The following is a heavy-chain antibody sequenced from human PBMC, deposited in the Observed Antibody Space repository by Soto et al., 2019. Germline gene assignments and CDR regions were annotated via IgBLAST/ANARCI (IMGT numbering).Heavy chain of an antibody. Sequence: SETLSLTCTVSGGSISSYYWSWIRQPPGKGLEWIGYIYYSGSTNYNPSLKSRVTISVDTSKNQFSLKLSSVTAADTAVYYCARAIYYDFWSGYYSDYYYYGMDVWGQGTTVTVSS. CDR3: ARAIYYDFWSGYYSDYYYYGMDV. D-gene: IGHD3-3*01. CDR1: GGSISSYY. J-gene: IGHJ6*02. CDR2: IYYSGST. V-gene: IGHV4-59*01.